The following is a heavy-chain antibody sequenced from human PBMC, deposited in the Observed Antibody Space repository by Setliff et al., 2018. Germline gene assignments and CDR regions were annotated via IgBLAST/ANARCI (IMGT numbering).Heavy chain of an antibody. CDR3: TWGPGGYFDF. V-gene: IGHV1-2*02. J-gene: IGHJ4*02. CDR1: GYTFTDYY. Sequence: ASVKVSCKASGYTFTDYYMQWVRQAPGQGLEWMGNINTYSGATNHAHKFQGRVTMTTDTSITTAYMELNSLTSDDTAVYFCTWGPGGYFDFWGQGTLVTVSS. CDR2: INTYSGAT. D-gene: IGHD3-22*01.